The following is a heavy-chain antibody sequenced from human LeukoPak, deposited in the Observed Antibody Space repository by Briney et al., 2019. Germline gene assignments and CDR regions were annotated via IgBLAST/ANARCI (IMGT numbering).Heavy chain of an antibody. CDR2: ISYDGSNK. V-gene: IGHV3-30*18. CDR3: AKDQDYVWGSYRLGRAGGYYYMDV. CDR1: GFTFSSYG. D-gene: IGHD3-16*02. Sequence: QSGGSLRLSCAASGFTFSSYGMHWVRQAPGKGLEWVAVISYDGSNKYYADSVKGRFTISRDNSKNTLYLQMNSLRAEDTAVYYCAKDQDYVWGSYRLGRAGGYYYMDVWGKGTTVTVSS. J-gene: IGHJ6*03.